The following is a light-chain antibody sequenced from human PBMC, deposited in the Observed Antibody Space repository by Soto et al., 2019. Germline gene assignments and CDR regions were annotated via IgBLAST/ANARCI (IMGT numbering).Light chain of an antibody. CDR1: QSINSY. CDR3: QQSYTSPYT. Sequence: DIQMTQSPSSLSASVGDRVTITCRASQSINSYLNWYQQKPGKAPRLLIYAASSLQSGVPSRFSGSGSGTDFTLTISSLQPADFATYYCQQSYTSPYTFGQGTKLDIK. CDR2: AAS. J-gene: IGKJ2*01. V-gene: IGKV1-39*01.